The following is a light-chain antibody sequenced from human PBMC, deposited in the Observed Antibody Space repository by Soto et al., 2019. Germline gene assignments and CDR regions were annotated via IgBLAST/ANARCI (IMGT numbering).Light chain of an antibody. V-gene: IGKV1-27*01. Sequence: DVQLTQSPSSLSASVGDRVTITCRASRGINNYLAWYQQKPGKVPKLLIYAASTLQSGVPSRFSGSGSGTDFTLTISSLQPEDVATYYCQNYNSAPFAFGPGTRVDNK. J-gene: IGKJ3*01. CDR2: AAS. CDR1: RGINNY. CDR3: QNYNSAPFA.